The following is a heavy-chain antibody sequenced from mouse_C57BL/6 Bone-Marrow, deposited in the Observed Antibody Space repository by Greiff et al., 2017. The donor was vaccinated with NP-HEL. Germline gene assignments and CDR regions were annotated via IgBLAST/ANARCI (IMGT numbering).Heavy chain of an antibody. J-gene: IGHJ1*03. CDR3: AREDYGSSYEYFDV. CDR2: ISDGGSYT. CDR1: GFTFSSYA. Sequence: DVKLVESGGGLVKPGGSLKLSCAASGFTFSSYAMSWVRQTPEKRLEWVATISDGGSYTYYPDNVKGRFTISRDNAKNNLYLQMSHLKSEDTAMYYCAREDYGSSYEYFDVWGTGTTVTVSS. V-gene: IGHV5-4*01. D-gene: IGHD1-1*01.